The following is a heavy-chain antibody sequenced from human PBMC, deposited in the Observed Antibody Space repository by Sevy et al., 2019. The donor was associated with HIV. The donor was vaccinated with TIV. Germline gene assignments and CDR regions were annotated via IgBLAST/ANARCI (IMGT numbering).Heavy chain of an antibody. J-gene: IGHJ3*02. V-gene: IGHV3-21*01. Sequence: GGSLRLSCAASGFTFSSYSMNWVRQAPGKGVEWVSSISSSSSYIYYADSVKGRFTISRDNAKNSLYLQMNSLRAEDTAVYYCARDRGVVAATRAFDIWGQGTMVTVSS. CDR3: ARDRGVVAATRAFDI. D-gene: IGHD2-15*01. CDR2: ISSSSSYI. CDR1: GFTFSSYS.